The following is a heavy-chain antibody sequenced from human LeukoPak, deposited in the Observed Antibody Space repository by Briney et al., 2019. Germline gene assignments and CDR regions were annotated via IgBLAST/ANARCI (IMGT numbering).Heavy chain of an antibody. Sequence: SETLSLTCTLSGGSMRNTDYYWGWIRQPPGKGLEWIASIYNSGRTYHNPSLKSRVTMSVDTSKNQFSLKLSSVTAADTAVYYCARTTVTTDFDYWGQGTLVTVSS. CDR1: GGSMRNTDYY. CDR2: IYNSGRT. V-gene: IGHV4-39*01. CDR3: ARTTVTTDFDY. D-gene: IGHD4-17*01. J-gene: IGHJ4*02.